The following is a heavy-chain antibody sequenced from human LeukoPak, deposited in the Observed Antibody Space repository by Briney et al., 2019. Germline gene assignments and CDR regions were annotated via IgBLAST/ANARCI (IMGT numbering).Heavy chain of an antibody. V-gene: IGHV4-59*08. CDR1: GGSISSDY. D-gene: IGHD3-3*01. J-gene: IGHJ5*02. Sequence: SETLSLTCTVSGGSISSDYWSWIRQPPGKGLEWIGYVYYSGITNYNPSLKSRVTISVGTSKNHFSLKLTSVTAADTAVYYCARLLGWSGPINWFDPWGRGTLVTVSS. CDR3: ARLLGWSGPINWFDP. CDR2: VYYSGIT.